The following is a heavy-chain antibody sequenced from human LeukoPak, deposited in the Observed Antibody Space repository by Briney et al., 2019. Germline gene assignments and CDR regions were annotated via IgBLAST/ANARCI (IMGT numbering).Heavy chain of an antibody. CDR2: IKNDGSEE. D-gene: IGHD3-10*01. Sequence: GALRPSCAASGFTFSRYWMRWVRQAPGKGREGVANIKNDGSEEYYVDSVKGRFTISRDNARNSLFLQMNSLTVEDTAVYYCARAIRGSAVDTGDRWGQGTLVTVSS. CDR1: GFTFSRYW. V-gene: IGHV3-7*01. J-gene: IGHJ4*02. CDR3: ARAIRGSAVDTGDR.